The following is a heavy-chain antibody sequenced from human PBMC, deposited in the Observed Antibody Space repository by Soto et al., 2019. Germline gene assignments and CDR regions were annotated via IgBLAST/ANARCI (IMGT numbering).Heavy chain of an antibody. CDR2: IIPIFGTA. D-gene: IGHD6-13*01. V-gene: IGHV1-69*13. CDR3: AREGIGIAAAGYFDY. J-gene: IGHJ4*02. CDR1: GGAFSSYA. Sequence: SVKVSCKASGGAFSSYAISWVRQAPGQGLEWMGGIIPIFGTANYAQKFQGRVTITADESTSTAYMELSSLRSEDTAVYYCAREGIGIAAAGYFDYWGQGTLVTVSS.